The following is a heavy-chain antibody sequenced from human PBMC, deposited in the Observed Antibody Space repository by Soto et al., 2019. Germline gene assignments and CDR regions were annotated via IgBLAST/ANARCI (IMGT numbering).Heavy chain of an antibody. Sequence: EVQLVESGGGLVQPGGSLRLSCAASGFTFSSYWMSWVRQAPGKGLEWVANIKQDGSEKYYVDSVKGRFTISRDNAKNSLYLQMNSLRAEDTAVYYCARDPSIVLVPGATYYYYYYGMDVWGQGTTVTVSS. CDR2: IKQDGSEK. D-gene: IGHD2-2*01. CDR1: GFTFSSYW. CDR3: ARDPSIVLVPGATYYYYYYGMDV. J-gene: IGHJ6*02. V-gene: IGHV3-7*01.